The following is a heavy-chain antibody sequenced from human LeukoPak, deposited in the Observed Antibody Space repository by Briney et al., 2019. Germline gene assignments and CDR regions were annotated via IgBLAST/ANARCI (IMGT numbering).Heavy chain of an antibody. CDR2: ISGSGHST. V-gene: IGHV3-23*01. CDR3: AKPSSGWYFDPFDY. Sequence: PGGSLRLSCAVSRFTFSSYAMSWVRQAPGKGLEWVSSISGSGHSTYYADSVKGRFTISRDNSNNTLYLQMNSLRAEDTAVYYCAKPSSGWYFDPFDYWGQGTLVTVSS. J-gene: IGHJ4*02. D-gene: IGHD6-19*01. CDR1: RFTFSSYA.